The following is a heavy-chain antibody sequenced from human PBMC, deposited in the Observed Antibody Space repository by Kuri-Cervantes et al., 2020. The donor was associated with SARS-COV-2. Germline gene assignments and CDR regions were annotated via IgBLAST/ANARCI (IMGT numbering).Heavy chain of an antibody. Sequence: GESLKISCAASGFTFSDYYMSWTRQAPGKGLEWVSSISSSSSYIYYADSVKGRFTISRDNAKNSLYLQMNSLRAEDTAVYYCARELGGGSVWGQGTLVTVSS. V-gene: IGHV3-11*06. CDR1: GFTFSDYY. CDR3: ARELGGGSV. D-gene: IGHD2-15*01. CDR2: ISSSSSYI. J-gene: IGHJ4*02.